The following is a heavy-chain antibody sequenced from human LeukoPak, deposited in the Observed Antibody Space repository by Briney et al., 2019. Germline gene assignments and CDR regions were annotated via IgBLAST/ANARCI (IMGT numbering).Heavy chain of an antibody. V-gene: IGHV3-9*01. CDR3: ARRDTAMVYYYYYYYMDV. D-gene: IGHD5-18*01. J-gene: IGHJ6*03. CDR2: ISWNSGSI. CDR1: GFTFDDYA. Sequence: GRSLRLSCAASGFTFDDYAMHWVRQAPGKGLEWVSGISWNSGSIGYADSVKGRFTISRDNAKNTLYLQMNSLRAEDTAVYYCARRDTAMVYYYYYYYMDVWGKGTTVTVSS.